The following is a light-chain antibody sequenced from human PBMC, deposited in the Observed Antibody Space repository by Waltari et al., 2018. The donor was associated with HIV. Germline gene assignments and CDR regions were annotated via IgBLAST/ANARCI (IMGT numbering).Light chain of an antibody. Sequence: DIHMTQSPSTLSASLGDRVIITCRASQSINNWLAWYQQKPGKAPKLLIYKASSLESGVPSTFSGSGYGTEFTLTISSLQPDDFATYYCQQYYTYSYTFGQGTKLEI. CDR2: KAS. J-gene: IGKJ2*01. CDR1: QSINNW. CDR3: QQYYTYSYT. V-gene: IGKV1-5*03.